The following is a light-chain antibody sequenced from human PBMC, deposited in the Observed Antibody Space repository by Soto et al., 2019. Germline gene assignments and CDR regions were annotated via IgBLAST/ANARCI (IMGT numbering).Light chain of an antibody. Sequence: ITVTQSPSYGSASVGDRVTITSRASQDVSSWLAWYQQKPGKAPRLLISSASTLQSGVPSRFSGSGSGTDYTLTIFSLQPEDFAAYYCQQGNNLPWTFGQGTKVDIK. J-gene: IGKJ1*01. CDR2: SAS. V-gene: IGKV1-12*01. CDR1: QDVSSW. CDR3: QQGNNLPWT.